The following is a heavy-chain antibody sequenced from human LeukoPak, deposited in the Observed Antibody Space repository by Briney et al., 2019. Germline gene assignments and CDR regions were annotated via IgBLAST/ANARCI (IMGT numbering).Heavy chain of an antibody. CDR2: IYYSGIT. J-gene: IGHJ3*02. CDR1: GGSVSNTNFY. Sequence: SETLSFTCTVSGGSVSNTNFYGGWIRQSPGKGLEWIGIIYYSGITYYNPSLKSRVIMHLDTPKDQFSLQLTSVSAADTAVYYCARLWSSFDVFDIWGQGTMVTVSS. D-gene: IGHD3-3*01. V-gene: IGHV4-39*01. CDR3: ARLWSSFDVFDI.